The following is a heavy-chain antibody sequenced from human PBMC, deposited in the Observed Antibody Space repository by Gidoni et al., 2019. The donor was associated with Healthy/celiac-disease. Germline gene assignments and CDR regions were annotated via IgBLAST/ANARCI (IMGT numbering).Heavy chain of an antibody. CDR3: AKDRSGYFDY. J-gene: IGHJ4*02. Sequence: QVHLVESGGGVVQPGRSLRLSCVTSGFTFNNYGMHWVRQAPGMGLEWVAIISSDGNNKFYADSVKGRFTISRDNSKKTLFLQMNSLRGEDTAVYYCAKDRSGYFDYWGQGTLVTVSS. CDR2: ISSDGNNK. D-gene: IGHD3-3*01. V-gene: IGHV3-30*18. CDR1: GFTFNNYG.